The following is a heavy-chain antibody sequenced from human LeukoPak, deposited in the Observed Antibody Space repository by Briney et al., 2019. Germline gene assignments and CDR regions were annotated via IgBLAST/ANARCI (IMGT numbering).Heavy chain of an antibody. CDR2: IGVGFDA. V-gene: IGHV3-13*04. CDR1: GFTFSTYD. Sequence: PGGSLRLSCAASGFTFSTYDMHWVRQATGKGLEWVLGIGVGFDAYYPGSVKGRFTISRDNDKKSLFLEMSNLGAGDTALYFCVARKTLNGGRSSGDDYWGQGTLVTVSS. J-gene: IGHJ4*02. D-gene: IGHD4-23*01. CDR3: VARKTLNGGRSSGDDY.